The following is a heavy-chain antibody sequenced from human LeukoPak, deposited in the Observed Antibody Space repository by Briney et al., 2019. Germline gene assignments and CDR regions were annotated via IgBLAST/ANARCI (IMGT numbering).Heavy chain of an antibody. CDR1: GGTFSSYA. CDR3: ARHCSGGSCPYDY. J-gene: IGHJ4*02. D-gene: IGHD2-15*01. V-gene: IGHV1-69*04. Sequence: GASVKVSCKASGGTFSSYAISWVRQAPGQGLEWMGRIIPILGIANYAQKFQGRVTITADKSTSTAYMELSSLRSEDTAVYYCARHCSGGSCPYDYWGQGTLVTVYS. CDR2: IIPILGIA.